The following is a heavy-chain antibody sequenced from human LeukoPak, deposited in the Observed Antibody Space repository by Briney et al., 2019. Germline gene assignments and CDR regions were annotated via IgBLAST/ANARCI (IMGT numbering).Heavy chain of an antibody. CDR2: IIPIFGTA. V-gene: IGHV1-69*13. CDR1: GGTFSSYA. J-gene: IGHJ4*02. D-gene: IGHD6-19*01. Sequence: SVKVSCKASGGTFSSYAISWVRQAPGQGLEWMGGIIPIFGTANYAQKFQGRVTITADESTSTAYMELSSLRSEDTAVYYCARDLYPGIAVAGTEDYWGQGTLVTVSS. CDR3: ARDLYPGIAVAGTEDY.